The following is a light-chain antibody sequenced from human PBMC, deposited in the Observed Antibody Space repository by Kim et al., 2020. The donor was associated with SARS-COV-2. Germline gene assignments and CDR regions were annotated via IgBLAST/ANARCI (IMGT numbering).Light chain of an antibody. CDR2: VGS. V-gene: IGLV2-23*03. CDR1: SSDVGSYNL. CDR3: CSYVGSSTFV. J-gene: IGLJ1*01. Sequence: QSIPISCTGTSSDVGSYNLVSWYQQHPGKAPKLMIYVGSERPSGVSNRFSGSKSGNTASLTISGLQAEDEADYHCCSYVGSSTFVFGTGTQLTVL.